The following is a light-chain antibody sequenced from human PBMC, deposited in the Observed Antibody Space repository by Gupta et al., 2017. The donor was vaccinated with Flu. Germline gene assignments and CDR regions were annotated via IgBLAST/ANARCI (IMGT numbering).Light chain of an antibody. CDR3: QQYYSFPLT. Sequence: SLGERATINCKSSQTVLHSSNNKNYLAWYQQNPGQPPKLLIYWASTRESGVPDRFSGSGSGKDFTLTISSLQAEDVAVYYCQQYYSFPLTFGGGTKVEIK. V-gene: IGKV4-1*01. J-gene: IGKJ4*01. CDR1: QTVLHSSNNKNY. CDR2: WAS.